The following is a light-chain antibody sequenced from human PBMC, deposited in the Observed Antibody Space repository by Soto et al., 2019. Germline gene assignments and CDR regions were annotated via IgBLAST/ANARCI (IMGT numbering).Light chain of an antibody. V-gene: IGKV1-39*01. Sequence: DIQMTQSPSSLSASVGDRVTITCRASQSISSYLNWYQQKPGKAPKLLIYAASSLQSGVPSRFSGSVSVTDFTLTISSLQPEDFATYYCQQSYSTPTFGGGTKVEIK. CDR3: QQSYSTPT. J-gene: IGKJ4*01. CDR1: QSISSY. CDR2: AAS.